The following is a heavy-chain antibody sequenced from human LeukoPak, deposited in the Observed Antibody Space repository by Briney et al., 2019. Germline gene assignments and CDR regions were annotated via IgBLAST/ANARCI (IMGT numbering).Heavy chain of an antibody. Sequence: PSETLSLTCAVYGGSFSGYYWSWIRQHPGKGLEWIGYIYYSGSTYYNPSLKSRVTISVDTSKNQFSLKLSSVTAADTAVYYCARDLRSSGYYHDAFDIWGQGTMVTVSS. CDR3: ARDLRSSGYYHDAFDI. CDR2: IYYSGST. D-gene: IGHD3-22*01. J-gene: IGHJ3*02. V-gene: IGHV4-31*11. CDR1: GGSFSGYY.